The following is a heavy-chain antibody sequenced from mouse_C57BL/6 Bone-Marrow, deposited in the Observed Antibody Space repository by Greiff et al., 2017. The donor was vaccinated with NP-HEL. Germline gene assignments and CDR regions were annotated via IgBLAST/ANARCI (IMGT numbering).Heavy chain of an antibody. J-gene: IGHJ2*01. CDR3: AKKEDYYGSSYSYFDY. CDR2: IDPSDSYT. Sequence: QVQLQQPGAELVKPGASVKLSCKASGYTFTSYWMQWVKQRPGQGLEWIGEIDPSDSYTNYNQKFKGKATLTVDTSSSTAYMQLSSLTSEDSAVYYCAKKEDYYGSSYSYFDYWGQGTTLTVSS. V-gene: IGHV1-50*01. CDR1: GYTFTSYW. D-gene: IGHD1-1*01.